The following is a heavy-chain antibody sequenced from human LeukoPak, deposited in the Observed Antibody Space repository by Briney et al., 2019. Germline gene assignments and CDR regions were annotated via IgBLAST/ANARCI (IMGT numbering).Heavy chain of an antibody. CDR2: ISGSGGST. Sequence: GGSLRLSCAASGFTFSSYAMSWVRQAPGKGLEWVSAISGSGGSTYYADSVKGRFTSSRDNSKNTLYLQMNSLRAEDTAVYYCAKAVVPRGGYYYSMDVWGQGTTVTVSS. D-gene: IGHD3-16*01. CDR1: GFTFSSYA. V-gene: IGHV3-23*01. CDR3: AKAVVPRGGYYYSMDV. J-gene: IGHJ6*02.